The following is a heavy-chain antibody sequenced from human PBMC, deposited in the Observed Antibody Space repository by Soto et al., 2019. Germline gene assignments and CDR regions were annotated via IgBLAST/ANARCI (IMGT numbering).Heavy chain of an antibody. CDR3: AKFTGPAATYYYYMDV. CDR2: ISWNSGSI. V-gene: IGHV3-9*01. J-gene: IGHJ6*03. D-gene: IGHD2-2*01. CDR1: GFIFDDYA. Sequence: GGSLRLSCAASGFIFDDYAMHWVRQAPGKGLEWVSGISWNSGSIGYADSVKGRFTISRDNAKNSLYLQMNSLRAEDTALYYCAKFTGPAATYYYYMDVWGKGTTVTVSS.